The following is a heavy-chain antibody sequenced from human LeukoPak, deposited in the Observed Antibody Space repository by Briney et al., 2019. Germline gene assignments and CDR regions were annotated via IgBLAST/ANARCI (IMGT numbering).Heavy chain of an antibody. CDR1: GFTLSSYE. Sequence: GGSLRLSCAASGFTLSSYEMNWVRQAPGKGLERVSYISSSGSTKYYADSVKGRFTISRDNAKNSLYLQMNSLRAGDTAVYYCARGQVDILTGWDYWGQGTLVTVSS. CDR2: ISSSGSTK. V-gene: IGHV3-48*03. CDR3: ARGQVDILTGWDY. J-gene: IGHJ4*02. D-gene: IGHD3-9*01.